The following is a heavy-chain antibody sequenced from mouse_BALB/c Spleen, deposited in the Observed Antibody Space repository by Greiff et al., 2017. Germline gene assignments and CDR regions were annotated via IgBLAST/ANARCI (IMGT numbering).Heavy chain of an antibody. CDR2: ISSGSSTI. D-gene: IGHD2-1*01. Sequence: EVQRVESGGGLVQPGGSRKLSCAASGFTFSSFGMHWVRQAPEKGLEWVAYISSGSSTIYYADTVKGRFTISRDNPKNTLFLQMTSLRSEDTAMYYCAIYGNYPFAYWGQGTLVTVSA. CDR1: GFTFSSFG. CDR3: AIYGNYPFAY. J-gene: IGHJ3*01. V-gene: IGHV5-17*02.